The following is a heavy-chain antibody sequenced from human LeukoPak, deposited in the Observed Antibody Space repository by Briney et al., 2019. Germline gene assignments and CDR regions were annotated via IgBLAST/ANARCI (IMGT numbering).Heavy chain of an antibody. CDR1: GFTFSSYS. CDR3: AREVHGYSYGTFDY. Sequence: TGGSLRLSCAASGFTFSSYSMNWVRQAPGKGLEWVSYISSSSTIYYADSVKGRFTISRDNAKNSLYLQMNSLRDEDTAVYYCAREVHGYSYGTFDYWGQGTLVTVSS. V-gene: IGHV3-48*02. J-gene: IGHJ4*02. CDR2: ISSSSTI. D-gene: IGHD5-18*01.